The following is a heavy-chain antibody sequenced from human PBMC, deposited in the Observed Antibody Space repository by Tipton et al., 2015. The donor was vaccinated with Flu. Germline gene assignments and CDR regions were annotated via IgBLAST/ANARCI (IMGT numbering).Heavy chain of an antibody. CDR3: AREYTPYGDYYDFDV. D-gene: IGHD4-17*01. CDR1: GGSISSYY. Sequence: TLSLTCTVSGGSISSYYWSWIRQPAGKGLEWIGRIYTSGSTKYSPSLKSRVTMSLDTSKNQFSLKMTSVTAADTAIYYCAREYTPYGDYYDFDVWGSVILVTFSS. J-gene: IGHJ2*01. CDR2: IYTSGST. V-gene: IGHV4-4*07.